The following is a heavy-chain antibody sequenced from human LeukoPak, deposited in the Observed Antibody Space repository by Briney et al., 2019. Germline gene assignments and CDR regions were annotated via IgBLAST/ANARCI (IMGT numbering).Heavy chain of an antibody. J-gene: IGHJ5*02. V-gene: IGHV1-18*01. Sequence: ASVKVSYKASGYTFTRYGISWVRQAPGQGLEWMGWISAYNGNTNYAQKLQGRVTMTTNTSTSTAYMELRSLRSDDTAVYYCARDRGYCSGGSCSNWLDPWGQGTLVTVSS. D-gene: IGHD2-15*01. CDR3: ARDRGYCSGGSCSNWLDP. CDR1: GYTFTRYG. CDR2: ISAYNGNT.